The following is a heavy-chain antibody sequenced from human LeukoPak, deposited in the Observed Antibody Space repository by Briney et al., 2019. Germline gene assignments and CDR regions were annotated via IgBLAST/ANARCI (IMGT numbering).Heavy chain of an antibody. CDR1: GGTFNNYA. J-gene: IGHJ4*02. CDR3: ATEPSRSYSFDHLDF. D-gene: IGHD5-12*01. CDR2: VVPMFGIR. Sequence: TSVKVSCKTSGGTFNNYAISWVRQAPGQGLEWMGRVVPMFGIRNYPQTFRGRVNITADKATNTVYMELRSLRAEDTAIYYCATEPSRSYSFDHLDFWGLGTPVTVSS. V-gene: IGHV1-69*04.